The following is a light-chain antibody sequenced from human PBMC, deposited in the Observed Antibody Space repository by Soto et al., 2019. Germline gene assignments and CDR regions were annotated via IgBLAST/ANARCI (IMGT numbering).Light chain of an antibody. CDR3: QQYGSLSWT. CDR1: QSVDIN. V-gene: IGKV3-15*01. CDR2: EAS. Sequence: EIVLTQSPVTLSASPGEIVTLSFRASQSVDINLAWYQQKPGQAPRLLISEASTRASDIPSRFSGSGSGTDFSLTISSLQSEDFAVYYCQQYGSLSWTFGQGTKVDIK. J-gene: IGKJ1*01.